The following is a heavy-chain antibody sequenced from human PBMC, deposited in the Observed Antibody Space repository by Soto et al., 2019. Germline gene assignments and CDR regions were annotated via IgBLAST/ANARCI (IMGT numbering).Heavy chain of an antibody. D-gene: IGHD3-3*02. CDR1: GFTFSSYA. J-gene: IGHJ4*02. Sequence: GGSLRLSCAASGFTFSSYAMSWVRQAPGKGLEWASAISGSGGSTYYADSVKGRFTISRDNSKNTLYLQMNSLRAEDTAVYYCAKVHIWSGYYTAYFDYWGQGTLVTVSS. CDR2: ISGSGGST. CDR3: AKVHIWSGYYTAYFDY. V-gene: IGHV3-23*01.